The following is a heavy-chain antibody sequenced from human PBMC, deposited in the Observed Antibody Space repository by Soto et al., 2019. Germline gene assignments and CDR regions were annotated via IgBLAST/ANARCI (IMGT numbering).Heavy chain of an antibody. CDR2: IYYGGST. V-gene: IGHV4-31*03. CDR3: ARGGYYYENSGQNAYDY. J-gene: IGHJ4*01. CDR1: GGSISSGGYY. D-gene: IGHD3-22*01. Sequence: KTSETLSLTCTVSGGSISSGGYYWSWIRQHPGKGLEWIGYIYYGGSTYYNPSLKSRATISGDTSKNQFSLKLSSVTAADTAVYYCARGGYYYENSGQNAYDYCGQRILVTVSS.